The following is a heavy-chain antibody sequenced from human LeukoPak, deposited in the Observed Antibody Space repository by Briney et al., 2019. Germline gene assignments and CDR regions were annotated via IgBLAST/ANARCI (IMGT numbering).Heavy chain of an antibody. CDR2: IWYDGSNK. CDR3: AKADNGRAFDI. V-gene: IGHV3-33*06. D-gene: IGHD1-14*01. Sequence: GGSLRLSCAASGFTFSTDAMSWVRQAPGKGLEWVAVIWYDGSNKYYADSVKGRFTISRDNSKNTLYLQMNSLRAEDTAVYYCAKADNGRAFDIWGQGTMVTVSS. J-gene: IGHJ3*02. CDR1: GFTFSTDA.